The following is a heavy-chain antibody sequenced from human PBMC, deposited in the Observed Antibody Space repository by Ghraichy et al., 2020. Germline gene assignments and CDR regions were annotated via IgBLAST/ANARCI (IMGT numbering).Heavy chain of an antibody. CDR2: ISWNSGSI. CDR1: GFTFDDYA. Sequence: GGSLRLSCAASGFTFDDYAMHWVRQAPGKGLEWVSGISWNSGSIGYADSVKGRFTISRDNAKNSLYLQMNSLRAEDTALYYCAKDRLRYGSGSYSYYYGMDVWGQGTTVTVSS. D-gene: IGHD3-10*01. V-gene: IGHV3-9*01. J-gene: IGHJ6*02. CDR3: AKDRLRYGSGSYSYYYGMDV.